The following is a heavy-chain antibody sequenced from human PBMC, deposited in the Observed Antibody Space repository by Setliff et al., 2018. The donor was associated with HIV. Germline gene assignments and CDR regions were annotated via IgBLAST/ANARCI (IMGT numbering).Heavy chain of an antibody. V-gene: IGHV4-38-2*02. CDR1: NYSITSNYY. Sequence: SETLSLTCIVSNYSITSNYYWAWIRQPPGQGLEWIGSINHGGKTYYSPSLKSRVAISVDTSKNQFSLHFQSVTAADTALYFSARLGDFSYSSRYLYAFDFWGHGALVTVSS. D-gene: IGHD2-8*01. CDR2: INHGGKT. J-gene: IGHJ4*01. CDR3: ARLGDFSYSSRYLYAFDF.